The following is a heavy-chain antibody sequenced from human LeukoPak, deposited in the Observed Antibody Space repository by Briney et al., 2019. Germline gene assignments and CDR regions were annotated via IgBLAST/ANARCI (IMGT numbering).Heavy chain of an antibody. Sequence: SETLSLTCTVSGGSISSSSYYWGWIRQPPGKGLEWIGSIYYSGSTYYNPSLKSRVTISVDTSKNQFSLKLSSVTAADTAVYYCARMKILVRGVIFGNWFDPWGQGTLVTVSS. CDR3: ARMKILVRGVIFGNWFDP. D-gene: IGHD3-10*01. V-gene: IGHV4-39*01. J-gene: IGHJ5*02. CDR2: IYYSGST. CDR1: GGSISSSSYY.